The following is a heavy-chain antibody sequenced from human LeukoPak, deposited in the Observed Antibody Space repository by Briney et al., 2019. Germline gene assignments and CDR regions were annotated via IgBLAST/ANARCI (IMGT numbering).Heavy chain of an antibody. D-gene: IGHD1-26*01. CDR1: GFTFSNYA. Sequence: PGGSLRLSCAASGFTFSNYAMHWGRQAPGKGLEWVSVITGSGSSTSYADSVKGRFTMSRDNSKNTLYLQMDSLRGDDTAVYYCAKARWSYSFDYWGQGTLVTVSS. J-gene: IGHJ4*02. V-gene: IGHV3-23*01. CDR2: ITGSGSST. CDR3: AKARWSYSFDY.